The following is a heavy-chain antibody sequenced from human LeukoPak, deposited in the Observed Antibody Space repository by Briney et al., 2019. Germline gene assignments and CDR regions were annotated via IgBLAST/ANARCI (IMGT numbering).Heavy chain of an antibody. CDR2: ISGSGGST. J-gene: IGHJ4*02. D-gene: IGHD3-10*01. V-gene: IGHV3-23*01. CDR1: GFTVSSNY. CDR3: AKGLYYYGSGSYYNDYFDY. Sequence: GGSLRLSCAVSGFTVSSNYMSWVRQAPGKGLEWVSAISGSGGSTYYADSAKGRFTISRDNSKNTLYLQMNSLRAEDTAVYYFAKGLYYYGSGSYYNDYFDYWGQGTLVTVSS.